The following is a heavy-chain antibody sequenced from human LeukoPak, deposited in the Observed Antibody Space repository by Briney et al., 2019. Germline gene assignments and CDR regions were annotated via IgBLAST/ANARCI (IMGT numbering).Heavy chain of an antibody. CDR2: ISYDGSNE. Sequence: GGSLRLSRAASGFTFSSYVMHWVRQAPGKGLEGVALISYDGSNEYYADSVKGRFTISRDNSKNTLYLQMNSLRAADTAVYYCARNPAAGRRDWFDPWGQGTLVTVSS. J-gene: IGHJ5*02. V-gene: IGHV3-30*04. D-gene: IGHD2-2*01. CDR3: ARNPAAGRRDWFDP. CDR1: GFTFSSYV.